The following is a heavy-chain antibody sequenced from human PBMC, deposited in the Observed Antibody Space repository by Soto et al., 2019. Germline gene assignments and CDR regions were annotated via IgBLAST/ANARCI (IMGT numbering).Heavy chain of an antibody. Sequence: EVQLVESGGGLVQPGRSLRLSCAASGFTFDDYAMHWVRQAPGKGLEWVSGISWNSGSIGYADSVKGRFTISRDNAKNSLYLQMNSLRAEDTALYYCARTSIAAAGRGSYGMDVWGQGTTVTVSS. CDR2: ISWNSGSI. CDR3: ARTSIAAAGRGSYGMDV. CDR1: GFTFDDYA. D-gene: IGHD6-13*01. J-gene: IGHJ6*02. V-gene: IGHV3-9*01.